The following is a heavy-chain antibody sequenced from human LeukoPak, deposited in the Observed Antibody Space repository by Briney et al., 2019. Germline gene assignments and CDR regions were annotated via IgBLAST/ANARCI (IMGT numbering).Heavy chain of an antibody. Sequence: SETLSLTCTVSGYSISSGYYWGWIRQPPGKGLEWIGSIYHSGRTYYNPSLKSRVTISVDTSKNQFSLKLSSVTAADTAVYYCASAYDSSPDAFDIWGQGTMVTVSS. CDR3: ASAYDSSPDAFDI. CDR1: GYSISSGYY. CDR2: IYHSGRT. D-gene: IGHD3-22*01. J-gene: IGHJ3*02. V-gene: IGHV4-38-2*02.